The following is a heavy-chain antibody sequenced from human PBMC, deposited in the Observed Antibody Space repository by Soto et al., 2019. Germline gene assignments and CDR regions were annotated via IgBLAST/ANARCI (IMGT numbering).Heavy chain of an antibody. J-gene: IGHJ6*02. CDR2: IYPGDSDT. V-gene: IGHV5-51*01. CDR3: ARLRMGDYYYYYYGMDV. CDR1: GYSFTSYW. Sequence: GESLKISCKGSGYSFTSYWIGWVRLMPGKGLEWMGIIYPGDSDTRYSPSFQGQVTISADKSISTAYLQWSSLKASDTAMYYCARLRMGDYYYYYYGMDVWGQGTTVTVSS. D-gene: IGHD3-16*01.